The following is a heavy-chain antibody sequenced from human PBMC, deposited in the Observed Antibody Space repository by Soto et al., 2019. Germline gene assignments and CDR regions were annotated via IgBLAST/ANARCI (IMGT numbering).Heavy chain of an antibody. CDR3: AKGAGDRLSLGMDV. D-gene: IGHD1-26*01. V-gene: IGHV3-30*18. Sequence: QVQLVESGGGVVQPGWSLRLSCAASGFSISDYGMEWVRQAPGKGLEWVALISYDGSNTYYADSVKGRFTISRDNSKDTLFLQMTGLRREETAVYYCAKGAGDRLSLGMDVWGQGTTVTVSS. J-gene: IGHJ6*02. CDR2: ISYDGSNT. CDR1: GFSISDYG.